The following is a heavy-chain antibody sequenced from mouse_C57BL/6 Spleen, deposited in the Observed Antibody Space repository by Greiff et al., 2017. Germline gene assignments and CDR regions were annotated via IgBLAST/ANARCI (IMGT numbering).Heavy chain of an antibody. D-gene: IGHD1-1*01. CDR3: SRNGPGYYGSSPFDY. V-gene: IGHV2-2*01. CDR1: GFSLTSYG. CDR2: IWSGGST. Sequence: VQLQQSGPVLVQPSQSLSITCTVSGFSLTSYGVHWVRQSPGKGLEWLGVIWSGGSTDYNAAFISILSISKDNSKIQVFFKMTCLQADDTAIYYCSRNGPGYYGSSPFDYWGQGTTLTVSS. J-gene: IGHJ2*01.